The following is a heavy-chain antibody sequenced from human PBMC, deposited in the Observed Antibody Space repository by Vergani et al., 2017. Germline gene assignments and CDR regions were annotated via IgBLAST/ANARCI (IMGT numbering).Heavy chain of an antibody. CDR2: INAKSRDT. Sequence: VQLVESGGGIVKPGASVRVSCKASGYTFTDSYMHWVRRVPGQGLEWMGQINAKSRDTLYAQKFQGRVSMTMDTSISTAKMELSRLRSDDTAVYYCGRGKINGDDFDYWGQGTLVTVSS. CDR3: GRGKINGDDFDY. J-gene: IGHJ4*02. V-gene: IGHV1-2*06. CDR1: GYTFTDSY. D-gene: IGHD5-12*01.